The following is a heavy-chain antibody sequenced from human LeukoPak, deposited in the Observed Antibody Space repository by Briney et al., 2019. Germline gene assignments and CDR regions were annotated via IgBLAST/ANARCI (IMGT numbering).Heavy chain of an antibody. J-gene: IGHJ4*02. CDR1: GFTVSSNY. D-gene: IGHD3-22*01. V-gene: IGHV3-66*01. Sequence: GGSLRLSCAATGFTVSSNYMSWVRQAPGKGLEWVSVIYSGSSTYYADSVKGRFTTSRDNSKNTLYLQMNSLRAEDTAVYYCARGVDYYDSSGYYYWGQGTLVTVSS. CDR2: IYSGSST. CDR3: ARGVDYYDSSGYYY.